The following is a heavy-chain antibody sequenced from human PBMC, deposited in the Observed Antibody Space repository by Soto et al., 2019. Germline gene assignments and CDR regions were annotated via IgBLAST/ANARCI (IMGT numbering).Heavy chain of an antibody. CDR3: ASPSHC. CDR2: IDPSDSNT. CDR1: GFSFTGYW. Sequence: GESLKISCKGSGFSFTGYWISWVRQMPGKGLEWMGKIDPSDSNTKYSPSFQGHVTISADKSISTAYLQWSRLKASDTAIYYCASPSHCWGQGTLVTVSS. V-gene: IGHV5-10-1*01. J-gene: IGHJ4*02.